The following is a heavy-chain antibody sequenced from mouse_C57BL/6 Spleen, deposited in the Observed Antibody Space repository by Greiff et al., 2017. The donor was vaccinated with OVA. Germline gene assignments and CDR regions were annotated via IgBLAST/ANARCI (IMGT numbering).Heavy chain of an antibody. CDR1: GFTFSSYG. CDR2: ISSGGSYT. V-gene: IGHV5-6*02. J-gene: IGHJ1*03. Sequence: EVKLMESGGDLVKPGGSLKLSCAASGFTFSSYGMSWVRQTPDKRLEWVATISSGGSYTYYPDSVKGRFTISRDNAKNTLYLQMSSLKSEDTAMYYCARRRDYDYGDWYFDVWGTGTTVTVSS. CDR3: ARRRDYDYGDWYFDV. D-gene: IGHD2-4*01.